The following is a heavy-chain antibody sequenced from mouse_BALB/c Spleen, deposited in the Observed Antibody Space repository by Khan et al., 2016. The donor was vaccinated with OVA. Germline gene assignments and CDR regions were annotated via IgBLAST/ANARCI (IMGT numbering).Heavy chain of an antibody. J-gene: IGHJ3*01. Sequence: QVQLQQPGAELVKPGASVKLSCKASGYPLTSYWLHWMKQRPGQGLEWIGEIDPSDSYTNYNQKFKGKATLTVDNSSSTTYMQLSSLTSEDSAVYYVARSVLYGGSTWFGYWDQGTLVTVAA. V-gene: IGHV1-69*02. CDR1: GYPLTSYW. D-gene: IGHD1-1*01. CDR2: IDPSDSYT. CDR3: ARSVLYGGSTWFGY.